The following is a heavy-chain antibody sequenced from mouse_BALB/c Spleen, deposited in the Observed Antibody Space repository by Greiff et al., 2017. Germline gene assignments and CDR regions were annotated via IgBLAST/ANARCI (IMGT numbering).Heavy chain of an antibody. Sequence: VQLQQSGAELVRPGASVKLSCTASGFNIKDYYMHWVKQRPEQGLEWIGWIDPENGDTEYAPKFQGKATMTADTSSNTAYLQLSSLTSEDTAVYYCNAWRGNYYFDYWGQGTTLTVSS. CDR3: NAWRGNYYFDY. CDR2: IDPENGDT. J-gene: IGHJ2*01. CDR1: GFNIKDYY. V-gene: IGHV14-4*02. D-gene: IGHD2-1*01.